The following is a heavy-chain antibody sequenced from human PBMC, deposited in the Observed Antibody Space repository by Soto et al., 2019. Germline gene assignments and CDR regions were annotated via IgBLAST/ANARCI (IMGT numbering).Heavy chain of an antibody. J-gene: IGHJ4*02. CDR2: ITSSGGST. V-gene: IGHV3-23*01. CDR3: AKVGITGTKYFEY. D-gene: IGHD1-20*01. CDR1: GFTFSSYG. Sequence: GGSLRLSCSASGFTFSSYGMSWVRQAPGKGLEWVSSITSSGGSTYYADSVKGRFTISRDNSKNTLYLQMNSLRAEDTAVYYCAKVGITGTKYFEYWGQGTLVTVSS.